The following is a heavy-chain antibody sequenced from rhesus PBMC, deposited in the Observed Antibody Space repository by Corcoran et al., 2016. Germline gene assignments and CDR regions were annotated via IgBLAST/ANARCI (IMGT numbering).Heavy chain of an antibody. J-gene: IGHJ5-1*01. CDR2: SSDTGKTI. CDR3: TRDIRTGFDV. V-gene: IGHV3-136*01. CDR1: GFTFSSYD. Sequence: EVQLVESGGGLVQPGGSLRLSCAASGFTFSSYDMSWVRQAPGKGLEGVLYSSDTGKTIYDADSVKGRFTISRDNAKNSLSLQMSSLRAEDTAVYYCTRDIRTGFDVWGPGVLVTVSS.